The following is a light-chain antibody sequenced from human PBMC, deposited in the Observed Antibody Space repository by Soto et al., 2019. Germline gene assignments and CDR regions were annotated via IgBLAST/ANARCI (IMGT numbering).Light chain of an antibody. CDR2: GAS. Sequence: EIVLTQSPGTLSLSPGERATLSCRASQSVSSSYLAWYQQKPGQAPRLLIYGASTRAAAIPARFSGSGSGTDFTLTVSSLEPEDFALYYCQQRSNRITFGQGTRLEIK. CDR1: QSVSSSY. V-gene: IGKV3D-20*02. J-gene: IGKJ5*01. CDR3: QQRSNRIT.